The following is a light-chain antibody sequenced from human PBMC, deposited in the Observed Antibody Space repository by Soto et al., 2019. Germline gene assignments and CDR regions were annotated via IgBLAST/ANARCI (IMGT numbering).Light chain of an antibody. CDR1: RGLNNF. J-gene: IGKJ1*01. V-gene: IGKV1-27*01. CDR3: QKYNSAPWT. Sequence: DIQLTQSPSSLSASVGDRVTITCRASRGLNNFLAWYQQKPGRVPKLLIYAASTLQSGVPSRFSGSGSRKDFTLTISSLQPEDVATYYCQKYNSAPWTFGQGTKVDIX. CDR2: AAS.